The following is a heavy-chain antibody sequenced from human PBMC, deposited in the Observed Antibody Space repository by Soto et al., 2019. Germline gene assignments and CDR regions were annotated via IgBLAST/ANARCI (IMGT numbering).Heavy chain of an antibody. V-gene: IGHV4-30-4*01. CDR3: ARGPNYYNSARGWFDP. J-gene: IGHJ5*02. Sequence: SETLSLTCTVSGGSIRSGDYYWSWIRQPPGKGLEWIGYIYYSGSTYYNPSLKSRVTISVDTSKNQFSLKLSSVTAADTAVYYCARGPNYYNSARGWFDPWGQGTLVTVSS. CDR1: GGSIRSGDYY. D-gene: IGHD3-10*01. CDR2: IYYSGST.